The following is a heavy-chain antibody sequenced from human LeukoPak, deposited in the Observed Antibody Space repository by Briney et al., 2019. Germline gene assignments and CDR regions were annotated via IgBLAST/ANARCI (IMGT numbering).Heavy chain of an antibody. Sequence: SETLSLTCTVSGGSISSSSYYWGWVRQPPGKGLEWIGCIYYSGSTYYNPSLKSRVTICVATSKNQFSLKLSSVTAADTAVYYCARPDLFRDSSGYSGAFDIWGQGKMVTVSS. V-gene: IGHV4-39*01. D-gene: IGHD3-22*01. CDR3: ARPDLFRDSSGYSGAFDI. CDR1: GGSISSSSYY. J-gene: IGHJ3*02. CDR2: IYYSGST.